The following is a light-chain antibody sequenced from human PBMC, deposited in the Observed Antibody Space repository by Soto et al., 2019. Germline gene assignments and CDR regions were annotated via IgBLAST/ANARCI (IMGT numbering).Light chain of an antibody. CDR2: DVS. CDR1: SSDVGGYNH. Sequence: QSVLTQPASVSGSPGQSITISCTGTSSDVGGYNHVSWYQQHPGKAPKLMIYDVSNRPSGVSNRFSGSKSGNTASLTISGFQAEDEVDYYCSSSTSSSTLVVFGGGTKLTVL. V-gene: IGLV2-14*01. J-gene: IGLJ2*01. CDR3: SSSTSSSTLVV.